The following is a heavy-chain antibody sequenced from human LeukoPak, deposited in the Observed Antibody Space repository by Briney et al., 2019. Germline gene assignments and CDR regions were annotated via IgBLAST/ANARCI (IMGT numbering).Heavy chain of an antibody. V-gene: IGHV3-9*01. CDR1: GFTFDDYA. CDR2: ISWNSGSI. Sequence: GGSLRLSCAASGFTFDDYAMHWVRQAPGKGLEWVSGISWNSGSIGYADSVKGRFTISRDNSKNTLYLQMNSLRAEDTAVYYCAKLAAAGTSPALDYWGQGTLVTVSS. J-gene: IGHJ4*02. D-gene: IGHD6-13*01. CDR3: AKLAAAGTSPALDY.